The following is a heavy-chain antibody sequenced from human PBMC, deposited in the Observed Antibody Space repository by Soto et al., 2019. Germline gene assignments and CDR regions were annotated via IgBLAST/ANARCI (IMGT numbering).Heavy chain of an antibody. Sequence: ASVKVSCKASGYTFTTYGISWVRQAPGQGPEWMGWISTYNGITGYAHKFQGRVTMTTDTSTNTAYMEMRSLRSDDTAVYYCARDWNCIGDSCSDVFDIWGQGTMVTVSS. V-gene: IGHV1-18*01. CDR3: ARDWNCIGDSCSDVFDI. J-gene: IGHJ3*02. D-gene: IGHD2-15*01. CDR1: GYTFTTYG. CDR2: ISTYNGIT.